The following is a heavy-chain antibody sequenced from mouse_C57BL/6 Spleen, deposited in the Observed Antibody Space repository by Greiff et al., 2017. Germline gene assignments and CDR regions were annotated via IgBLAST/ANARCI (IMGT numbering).Heavy chain of an antibody. CDR1: GYTFTSYW. CDR3: ARAERGFDFYAMDY. V-gene: IGHV1-52*01. CDR2: IDPSDSET. Sequence: VQLQQPGAELVRPGSSVTLSCKASGYTFTSYWMHWVKQRPIQGLEWIGNIDPSDSETHYNQKFKDKATLTVDKSSSTAYMQLSSLTSEDSAVYYCARAERGFDFYAMDYWGQGTSVTVSS. J-gene: IGHJ4*01.